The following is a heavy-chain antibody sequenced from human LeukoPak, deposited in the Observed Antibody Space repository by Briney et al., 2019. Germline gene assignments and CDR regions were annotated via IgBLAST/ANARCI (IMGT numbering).Heavy chain of an antibody. CDR3: ARPRVITHYFDY. Sequence: GSSLRLSWAASGFTCSSVWMGWGRKAPGKGLEWVANIKQDGSEKYYVDSVKGRFTISRDNAKNSLYLQMNSLRAEDTAVYYCARPRVITHYFDYWGQGTLVTVSS. J-gene: IGHJ4*02. V-gene: IGHV3-7*01. CDR2: IKQDGSEK. CDR1: GFTCSSVW. D-gene: IGHD3-22*01.